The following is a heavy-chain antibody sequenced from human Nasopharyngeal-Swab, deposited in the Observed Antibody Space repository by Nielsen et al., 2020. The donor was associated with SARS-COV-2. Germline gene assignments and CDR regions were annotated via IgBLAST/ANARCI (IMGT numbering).Heavy chain of an antibody. D-gene: IGHD3-16*01. CDR1: GFTFSSYW. J-gene: IGHJ3*01. V-gene: IGHV3-74*01. Sequence: GGSLRLSFAASGFTFSSYWMHGVRQAPGEGRVWVSRMNSDGSRTSYADSVKGRFTISRDNAKNTLYLQMNSLRAEDTAVYYCARVDVHDAFDVWGQGTMVTVSS. CDR3: ARVDVHDAFDV. CDR2: MNSDGSRT.